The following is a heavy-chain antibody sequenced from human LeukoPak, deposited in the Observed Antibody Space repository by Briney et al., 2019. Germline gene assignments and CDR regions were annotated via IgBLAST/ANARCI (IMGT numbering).Heavy chain of an antibody. D-gene: IGHD1-26*01. CDR2: IYYSGST. Sequence: SETLSLTCTVSGGSISSYYWSWIRQPPGKGLEWIGYIYYSGSTNYNPSLKSRVTISVDTSKNQFSLKLSSVTAADTAVYYCARVFAGGSTPAFDIWGQGTMVTVSS. CDR1: GGSISSYY. V-gene: IGHV4-59*01. CDR3: ARVFAGGSTPAFDI. J-gene: IGHJ3*02.